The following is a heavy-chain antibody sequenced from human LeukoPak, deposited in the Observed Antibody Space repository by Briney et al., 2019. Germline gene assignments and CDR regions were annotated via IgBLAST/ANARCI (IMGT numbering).Heavy chain of an antibody. CDR1: GYSFSDYS. D-gene: IGHD3-22*01. Sequence: ASVKVSCKASGYSFSDYSIHWVRQAPGQGLEWMGRINPSGGSTSYAQKFQGRVTMTRDTSTSTVYMELSSLRSEDTAVYYCARPSDSSGYALTQYYFDYWGQGTLVTVSS. J-gene: IGHJ4*02. V-gene: IGHV1-46*01. CDR3: ARPSDSSGYALTQYYFDY. CDR2: INPSGGST.